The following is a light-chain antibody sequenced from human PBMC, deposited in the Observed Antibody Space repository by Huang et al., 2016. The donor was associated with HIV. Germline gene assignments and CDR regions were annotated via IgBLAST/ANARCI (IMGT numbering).Light chain of an antibody. V-gene: IGKV3-15*01. CDR3: QQYNKWPPYT. CDR1: ESILRN. J-gene: IGKJ2*01. Sequence: VMTQSPATLSVSPGERVTLSCRASESILRNLAWYQQRPGQAPRLLIYGASVRLTGSPDRFSGSGAGTEFSLTISSLQSEDFAVYYCQQYNKWPPYTYGQGTKLEIK. CDR2: GAS.